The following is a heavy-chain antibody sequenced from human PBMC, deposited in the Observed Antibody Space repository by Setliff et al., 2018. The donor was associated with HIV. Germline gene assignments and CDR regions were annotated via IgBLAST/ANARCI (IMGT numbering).Heavy chain of an antibody. CDR2: INHTGST. J-gene: IGHJ5*02. V-gene: IGHV4-34*01. D-gene: IGHD7-27*01. Sequence: SETLSLTCGVPSGPFSGYYWTWIRQPPGKGLEWIGEINHTGSTSYNPSLKSRVTLSIDTSKNQVSLRLTSVTAADTALYYCARRNWGWFDTWGQGTQVTVSS. CDR1: SGPFSGYY. CDR3: ARRNWGWFDT.